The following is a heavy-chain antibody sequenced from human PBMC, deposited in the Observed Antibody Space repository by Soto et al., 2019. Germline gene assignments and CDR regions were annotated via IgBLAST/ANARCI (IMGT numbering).Heavy chain of an antibody. D-gene: IGHD3-22*01. Sequence: ASVKVSCKASGYTFTSYGISWVRQAPGQGLEWMGWISAYNGNTNYAQKLQGRVTMTTDTSTSTAYMELRSLRSDDTAVYYCARESRHGSYYYDSSGSQGDYWGQGTLVTVSS. J-gene: IGHJ4*02. CDR1: GYTFTSYG. CDR3: ARESRHGSYYYDSSGSQGDY. CDR2: ISAYNGNT. V-gene: IGHV1-18*01.